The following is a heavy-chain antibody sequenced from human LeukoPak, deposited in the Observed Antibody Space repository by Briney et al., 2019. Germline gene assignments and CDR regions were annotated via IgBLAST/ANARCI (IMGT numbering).Heavy chain of an antibody. V-gene: IGHV1-8*01. CDR2: MNPNSGNT. D-gene: IGHD2-15*01. CDR3: ARERVGYCSGGSCYSGTAFDI. CDR1: GYTFTSYD. Sequence: GASVKVSCKASGYTFTSYDINWVRQATGQGLEWMGWMNPNSGNTGYAQKFQGRVTMTRNTSISTAYMELSSLRSEDTVVYYCARERVGYCSGGSCYSGTAFDIWGQGTMVTVSS. J-gene: IGHJ3*02.